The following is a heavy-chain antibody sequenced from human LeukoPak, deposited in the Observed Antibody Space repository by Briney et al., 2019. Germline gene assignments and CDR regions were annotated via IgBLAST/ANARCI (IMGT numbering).Heavy chain of an antibody. J-gene: IGHJ4*02. CDR3: AKDMGGNFDY. Sequence: KAGRSLRLSCAASGFTFSSYAMSWVRQAPGKGLEWVSAISGSGGSTYYADSVKGRFTISRDNSKNTLYLQMNSLRAEDTAVYYCAKDMGGNFDYWGRGTLVTVSS. CDR2: ISGSGGST. D-gene: IGHD1-26*01. CDR1: GFTFSSYA. V-gene: IGHV3-23*01.